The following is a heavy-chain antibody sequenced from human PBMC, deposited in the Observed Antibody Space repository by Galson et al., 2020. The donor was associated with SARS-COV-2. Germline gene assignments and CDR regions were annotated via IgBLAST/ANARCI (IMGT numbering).Heavy chain of an antibody. CDR1: GYSVSTTHY. J-gene: IGHJ2*01. V-gene: IGHV4-38-2*02. Sequence: SETLSLTCTVSGYSVSTTHYWGWVRQPPGRGLEWIGSVYPSGTTYYNPSLKSRVTISVDTSKTQFSLRLDSVTAADTALYYCARQGVNMTVPGGYFELWGRGTRCTGSS. CDR2: VYPSGTT. CDR3: ARQGVNMTVPGGYFEL. D-gene: IGHD2-21*02.